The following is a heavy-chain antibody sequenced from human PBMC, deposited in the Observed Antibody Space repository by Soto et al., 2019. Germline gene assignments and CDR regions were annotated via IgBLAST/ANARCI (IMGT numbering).Heavy chain of an antibody. J-gene: IGHJ6*02. Sequence: QVQLVQSGAEVKKPGSSVRVSCKASGGTLRNYGISWVRQAPGQGLEWMGGIIPVFGTANYAQKFQGRVTITAGESTSTVYMDVTSLRFEDTAVYYCSRGDATKIVVTTYYGMDVWGQGTTVTVSS. CDR1: GGTLRNYG. V-gene: IGHV1-69*12. CDR3: SRGDATKIVVTTYYGMDV. CDR2: IIPVFGTA. D-gene: IGHD4-17*01.